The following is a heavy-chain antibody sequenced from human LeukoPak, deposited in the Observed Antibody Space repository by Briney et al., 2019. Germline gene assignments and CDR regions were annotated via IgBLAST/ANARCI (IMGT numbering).Heavy chain of an antibody. Sequence: SETLSLTCTVSGGSISSSYWSWIRQPPGKGLEWIGYIYYSGSTNSNPSLKSRVTISVDTSKNQFSLKLSSVTAADTAVYYCARIPGYSYGSFYFDYWGQGTLVTVSS. CDR3: ARIPGYSYGSFYFDY. J-gene: IGHJ4*02. CDR2: IYYSGST. V-gene: IGHV4-59*08. CDR1: GGSISSSY. D-gene: IGHD5-18*01.